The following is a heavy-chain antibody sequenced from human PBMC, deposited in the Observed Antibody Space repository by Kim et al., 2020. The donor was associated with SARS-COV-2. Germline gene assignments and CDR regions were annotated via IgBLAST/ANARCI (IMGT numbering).Heavy chain of an antibody. Sequence: NPSLKSRVTISVDTSKNQFSLKLSSVTAADTAVYYCARHGYDYGDYVFGYWGQGTLVTVSS. D-gene: IGHD4-17*01. J-gene: IGHJ4*02. V-gene: IGHV4-39*01. CDR3: ARHGYDYGDYVFGY.